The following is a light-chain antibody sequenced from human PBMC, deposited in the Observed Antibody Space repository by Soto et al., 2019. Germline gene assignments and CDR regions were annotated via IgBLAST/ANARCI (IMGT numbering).Light chain of an antibody. Sequence: QSALTQPASVSGSPGQSITISCTGTSSDVGGYTYVSWYQQHPGKAPKLMIFEVSNRPSGVSNRFSGSKSGNTASLTISGLQAEDEADYYCSSYTSRNTLYVFGTGTKVTV. V-gene: IGLV2-14*01. CDR2: EVS. CDR3: SSYTSRNTLYV. J-gene: IGLJ1*01. CDR1: SSDVGGYTY.